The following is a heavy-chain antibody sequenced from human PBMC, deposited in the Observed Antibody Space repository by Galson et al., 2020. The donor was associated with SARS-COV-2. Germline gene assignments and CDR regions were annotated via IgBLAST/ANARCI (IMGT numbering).Heavy chain of an antibody. Sequence: GGSLRLSCAASGFTFSSYVMNWVRQAPGKGLEWISSITVSGTNTHYADSVKGRFTFSRDNSKSTVYLQMNSLRAEDTAIYYCAKGGGASYYYYINVWGEGTTVTVS. J-gene: IGHJ6*03. CDR1: GFTFSSYV. D-gene: IGHD3-16*01. CDR2: ITVSGTNT. V-gene: IGHV3-23*01. CDR3: AKGGGASYYYYINV.